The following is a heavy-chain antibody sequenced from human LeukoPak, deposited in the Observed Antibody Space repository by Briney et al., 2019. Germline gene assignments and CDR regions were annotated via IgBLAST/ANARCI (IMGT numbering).Heavy chain of an antibody. CDR3: ARDRRDCSSTSCFSMFYGMDV. CDR1: GGTFSSYA. D-gene: IGHD2-2*01. V-gene: IGHV1-69*13. CDR2: IIPIFGTA. Sequence: SVKVSCKASGGTFSSYAIGWVRQAPGQGLEWMGGIIPIFGTANYAQKFQGRVTITADESTSTAYMELGSRRFEDTAVYYCARDRRDCSSTSCFSMFYGMDVWGQGTTVTVSS. J-gene: IGHJ6*02.